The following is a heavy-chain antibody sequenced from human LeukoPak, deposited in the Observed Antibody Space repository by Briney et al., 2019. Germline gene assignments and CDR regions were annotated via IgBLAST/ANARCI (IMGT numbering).Heavy chain of an antibody. CDR1: GFTVSSNY. CDR2: IYSGGST. D-gene: IGHD3-10*01. J-gene: IGHJ4*02. V-gene: IGHV3-53*01. CDR3: AREVRYPLGWYFDY. Sequence: GGSLRLSCAASGFTVSSNYMSWVRQAPGKGLEWVSVIYSGGSTYYADSVKGRFTISRDNSKNTLYLQMNSLRAGDTAVYYCAREVRYPLGWYFDYWGQGTLVTVSS.